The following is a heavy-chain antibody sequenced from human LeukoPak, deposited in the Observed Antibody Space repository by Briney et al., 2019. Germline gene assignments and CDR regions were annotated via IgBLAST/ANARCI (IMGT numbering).Heavy chain of an antibody. CDR1: GFTFSSYW. D-gene: IGHD6-19*01. V-gene: IGHV3-7*04. CDR2: IKQDGCEK. J-gene: IGHJ6*02. Sequence: PGGSLRLSCAASGFTFSSYWMSWVRQAPGKGLEWVANIKQDGCEKYYVDSVKGRFTISRDNAKNSLYLQMNSLRAEDTAVYYCARDDRPSSGWYRRGYYGMDVWGQGTTVTVSS. CDR3: ARDDRPSSGWYRRGYYGMDV.